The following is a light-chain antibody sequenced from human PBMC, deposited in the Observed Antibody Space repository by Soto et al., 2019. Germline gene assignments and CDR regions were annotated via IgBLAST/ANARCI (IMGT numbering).Light chain of an antibody. CDR1: SSDVGGYNY. V-gene: IGLV2-14*01. CDR3: SSYTSSSPWV. Sequence: QSVVTQPASVSGSPGRSITISCTGTSSDVGGYNYVSWYQQHPGKAPKLMIYDVSNRPSGVSNRFSGSKSGNTASLTISGLQAEDEADYYCSSYTSSSPWVFGGGTKLTVL. CDR2: DVS. J-gene: IGLJ3*02.